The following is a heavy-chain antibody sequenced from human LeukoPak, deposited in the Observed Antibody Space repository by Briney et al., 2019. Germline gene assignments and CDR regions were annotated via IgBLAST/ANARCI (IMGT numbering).Heavy chain of an antibody. CDR1: GYTFTGYY. J-gene: IGHJ4*02. CDR3: ARGIVVVPAGDDFDY. CDR2: INPNSGGT. Sequence: ASVKVSCKASGYTFTGYYMHWVRQAPGQGLEWMGWINPNSGGTNHAQKFQGRVTMTRDTSISTAYMELSRLRSDDTAVYYCARGIVVVPAGDDFDYWGQGTLVTVSS. V-gene: IGHV1-2*02. D-gene: IGHD2-2*01.